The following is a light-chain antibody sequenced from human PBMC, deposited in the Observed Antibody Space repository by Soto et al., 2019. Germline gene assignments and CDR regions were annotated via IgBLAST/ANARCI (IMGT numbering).Light chain of an antibody. Sequence: DIPLTQSPSFLSASVGDRVTITCRASQGISSYLAWYQQKPRKAPKLLIYAASSLQSGVPSRFSGSGSETEFTLSISSLQPEDFATYFCQQIYSAPLTFGGGTKVEIK. CDR2: AAS. V-gene: IGKV1-9*01. CDR3: QQIYSAPLT. J-gene: IGKJ4*01. CDR1: QGISSY.